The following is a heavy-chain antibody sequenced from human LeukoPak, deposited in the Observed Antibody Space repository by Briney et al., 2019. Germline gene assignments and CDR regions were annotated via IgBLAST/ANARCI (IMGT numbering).Heavy chain of an antibody. CDR2: INAGNGNT. D-gene: IGHD3-22*01. Sequence: GASVKVSCKASGYTFTSYAMHWVRQAPGQRLEWMGWINAGNGNTKYSQEFQGRVTITRDTSASTAYMELSSLRSEDMAVYYCATDFPFSYDSSGFQGAFDIWGQGTMVTVSS. V-gene: IGHV1-3*03. J-gene: IGHJ3*02. CDR3: ATDFPFSYDSSGFQGAFDI. CDR1: GYTFTSYA.